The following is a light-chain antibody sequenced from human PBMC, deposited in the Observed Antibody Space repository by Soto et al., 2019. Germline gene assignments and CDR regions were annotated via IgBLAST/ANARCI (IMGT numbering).Light chain of an antibody. CDR2: DTS. V-gene: IGKV1-39*01. CDR1: QTINNY. CDR3: QQVFTAPPWT. Sequence: DIQMTQSPSSLSASVGDRVTITCRSSQTINNYLNWYQQRPGRAPKLLIYDTSSLQSGVPSRFSGSGSGTVCTLTISSPQPEDLSTYYCQQVFTAPPWTFGQGTKMELK. J-gene: IGKJ1*01.